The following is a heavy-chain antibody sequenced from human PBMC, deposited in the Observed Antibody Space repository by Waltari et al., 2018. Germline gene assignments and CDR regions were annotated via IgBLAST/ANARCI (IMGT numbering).Heavy chain of an antibody. J-gene: IGHJ4*02. CDR3: ARFRPADYYPHVRFDS. Sequence: QLQLQESGPRLVRPSETLSLTCTVFGDSPSSTITFSWGWIRQPPGKGPEWLGTLYYRGSTYYNPSLGSRVSMSIDTSKNQFSLTLNSVTAADTAVYYCARFRPADYYPHVRFDSWGKGSLVTVSS. V-gene: IGHV4-39*01. D-gene: IGHD3-9*01. CDR2: LYYRGST. CDR1: GDSPSSTITFS.